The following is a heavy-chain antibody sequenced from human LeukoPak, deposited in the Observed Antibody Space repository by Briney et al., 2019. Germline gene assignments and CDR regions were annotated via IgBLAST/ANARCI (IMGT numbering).Heavy chain of an antibody. CDR2: MNPSGST. V-gene: IGHV4-34*01. J-gene: IGHJ6*03. D-gene: IGHD3-22*01. Sequence: PSETLSLTCAVYGGSFSGYYWTWIRQTPGKGLEWIGEMNPSGSTDYSPSLKSRVTISVDTSKNQFSLNSSSVTAADTAVYYCARGRQDVTMMVVVMTGVSYYLDVWGKGTTVTVS. CDR1: GGSFSGYY. CDR3: ARGRQDVTMMVVVMTGVSYYLDV.